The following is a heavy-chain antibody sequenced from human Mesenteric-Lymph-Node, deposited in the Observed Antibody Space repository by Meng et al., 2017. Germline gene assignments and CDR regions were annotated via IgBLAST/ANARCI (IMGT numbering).Heavy chain of an antibody. CDR2: ISGSGSST. CDR3: ASMNNVAAAGTHDY. V-gene: IGHV3-23*01. J-gene: IGHJ4*02. Sequence: GGSLRLSCAASGFTFSRYAMYWVRQAPGKGLEWVSAISGSGSSTYYADSVKGRFTISRDNAKNSVYLQMNSLRAEDTGVYYCASMNNVAAAGTHDYWGQGTLVTVSS. CDR1: GFTFSRYA. D-gene: IGHD6-13*01.